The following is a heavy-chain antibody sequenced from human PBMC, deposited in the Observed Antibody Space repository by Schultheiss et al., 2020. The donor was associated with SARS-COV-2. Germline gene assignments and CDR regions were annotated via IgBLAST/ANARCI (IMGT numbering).Heavy chain of an antibody. J-gene: IGHJ6*03. Sequence: GGSLRLSCAASGFTVSSNYMSWVRQAPGKGLEWVGRIRSKANSYATAYAASVKGRFTISRDDSKNTAYLQMNSLKTEDTAVYYCTRGGYSYGYYYYYMDVWGKGTTVTVSS. CDR1: GFTVSSNY. V-gene: IGHV3-73*01. CDR3: TRGGYSYGYYYYYMDV. CDR2: IRSKANSYAT. D-gene: IGHD5-18*01.